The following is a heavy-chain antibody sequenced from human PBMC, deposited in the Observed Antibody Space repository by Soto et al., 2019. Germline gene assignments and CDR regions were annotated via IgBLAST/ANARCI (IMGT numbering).Heavy chain of an antibody. CDR2: IIPIFGTA. Sequence: GASVKVSCKASGGTFSSYAISWVRQAPGQGLEWMGGIIPIFGTANYAQKFQGRVTITADESTSTAYMELSSLRSEDTAVYYCARGHCISTSCYGHYYYYYGMDVWGQGTTVTVS. V-gene: IGHV1-69*13. J-gene: IGHJ6*02. CDR3: ARGHCISTSCYGHYYYYYGMDV. CDR1: GGTFSSYA. D-gene: IGHD2-2*01.